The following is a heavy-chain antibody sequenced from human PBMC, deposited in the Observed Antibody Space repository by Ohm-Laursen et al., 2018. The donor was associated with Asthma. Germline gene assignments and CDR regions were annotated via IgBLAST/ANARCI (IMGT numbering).Heavy chain of an antibody. Sequence: SLRLSCAASGFTFSSYGMHWVRQAPGKGLEWVAVIWYDGSNKYYADSVKGRFTISRDNSKNTLYLQMNSLRAEDTAVYYCAREDYYGSGSYSNFDYWGQGTLVTVSS. CDR2: IWYDGSNK. J-gene: IGHJ4*02. CDR1: GFTFSSYG. V-gene: IGHV3-33*01. D-gene: IGHD3-10*01. CDR3: AREDYYGSGSYSNFDY.